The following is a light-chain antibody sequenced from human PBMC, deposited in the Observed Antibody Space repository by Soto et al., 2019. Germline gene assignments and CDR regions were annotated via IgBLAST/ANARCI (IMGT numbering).Light chain of an antibody. CDR1: QSVGND. V-gene: IGKV3D-15*01. Sequence: VMTQSPATLSVSAGDSATLSCRASQSVGNDLAWYQQKTGQAPRLLIYDESTRATGIPARFSGSGSGTELTLTISSLLSEDFAVYSCQQYNNWPLTFGGGTKGDIK. CDR3: QQYNNWPLT. CDR2: DES. J-gene: IGKJ4*01.